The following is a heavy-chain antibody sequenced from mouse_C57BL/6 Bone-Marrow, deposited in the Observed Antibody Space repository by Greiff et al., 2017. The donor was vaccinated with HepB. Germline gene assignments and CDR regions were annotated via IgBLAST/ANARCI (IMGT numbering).Heavy chain of an antibody. J-gene: IGHJ2*01. V-gene: IGHV1-61*01. CDR2: IYPSDSET. Sequence: QVQLQQPGAELVRPGSSVKLSCKASGYTFTSYWMDWVKQRPGQGLEWIGNIYPSDSETHYNQKFKDKATLTVDKSSSTAYMQLSSLTSEDSSVYYCARNIYGYDVGFDYWGQGTTLTVSS. CDR3: ARNIYGYDVGFDY. D-gene: IGHD2-2*01. CDR1: GYTFTSYW.